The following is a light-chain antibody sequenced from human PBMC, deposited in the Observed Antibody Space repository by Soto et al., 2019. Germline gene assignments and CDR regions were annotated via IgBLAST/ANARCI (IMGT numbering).Light chain of an antibody. CDR1: QSISRN. CDR3: LQYKNWPKT. Sequence: EIVMTQSPPTLSVSPGERATLSCRASQSISRNLAWFQQKPGQAPTLLIFGASTRAAGIPARFSGSGSGTEFTLTISGLQSEDYADYFCLQYKNWPKTFGQGTKV. CDR2: GAS. V-gene: IGKV3-15*01. J-gene: IGKJ1*01.